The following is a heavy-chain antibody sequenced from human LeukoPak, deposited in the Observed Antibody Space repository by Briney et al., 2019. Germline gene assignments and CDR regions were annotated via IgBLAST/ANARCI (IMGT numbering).Heavy chain of an antibody. V-gene: IGHV3-30*18. CDR1: RFTSSHYG. J-gene: IGHJ4*02. D-gene: IGHD6-19*01. CDR3: SKEDVSGWYGVDY. CDR2: ISYDGHNE. Sequence: GGSLRLSCAASRFTSSHYGMHWVRQAPGKGLERVALISYDGHNEYYSDSVKGRFTISRDNSKNTLYLQMNSLRPDDTAIYYCSKEDVSGWYGVDYWGRGALVTVSS.